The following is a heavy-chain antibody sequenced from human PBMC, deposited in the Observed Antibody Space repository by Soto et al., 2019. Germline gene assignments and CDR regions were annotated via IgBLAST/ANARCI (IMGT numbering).Heavy chain of an antibody. D-gene: IGHD6-13*01. CDR2: ISSSSSTI. J-gene: IGHJ5*02. Sequence: GSLRLSCAASGFTFSSYSMNWVRQAPGKGLEWVSYISSSSSTIYYADSVKGRFTISRDNAKNSLYLQMNSLRAEDTAVYYCARAYSSSWGWFDPWGQGTLVTVSS. CDR3: ARAYSSSWGWFDP. V-gene: IGHV3-48*01. CDR1: GFTFSSYS.